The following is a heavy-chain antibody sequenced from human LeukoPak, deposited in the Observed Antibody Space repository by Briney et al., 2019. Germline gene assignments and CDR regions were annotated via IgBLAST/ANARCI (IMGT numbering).Heavy chain of an antibody. J-gene: IGHJ5*02. CDR1: GVSISSISSNN. Sequence: SETLSLTCAVSGVSISSISSNNWAWIRQPPGKGLELIAAIHYTGSTYYNPSFMSRVTISVDTSKNQFSLKLNSLTATDTAVYYCARLPTGYPNWFDTWGQGILVTVSS. CDR2: IHYTGST. D-gene: IGHD5-18*01. CDR3: ARLPTGYPNWFDT. V-gene: IGHV4-39*01.